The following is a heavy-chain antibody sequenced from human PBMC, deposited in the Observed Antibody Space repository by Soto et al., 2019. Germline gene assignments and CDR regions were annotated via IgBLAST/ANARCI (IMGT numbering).Heavy chain of an antibody. Sequence: EVQLVESGGGLVQPGGSLRLSCGASGFTFRTYWLSWVRQVPGKGLEWVANINQDGSEKNYVDSVKGRFTIYRDNAKNSLHLQMSSLRAEDTALYYCARDGSTSWYSYDYHGMDVWGQGTTVTVSS. D-gene: IGHD5-18*01. CDR3: ARDGSTSWYSYDYHGMDV. V-gene: IGHV3-7*05. J-gene: IGHJ6*02. CDR1: GFTFRTYW. CDR2: INQDGSEK.